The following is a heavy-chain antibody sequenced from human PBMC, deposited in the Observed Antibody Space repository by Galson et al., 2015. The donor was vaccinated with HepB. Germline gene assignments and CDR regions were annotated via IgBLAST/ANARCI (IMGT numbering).Heavy chain of an antibody. CDR3: AREPVSFHDSHGVNVFDI. CDR1: GGTFSTYT. CDR2: ILPIFGTP. Sequence: SVKVSCKASGGTFSTYTIHWVRQAPGQGLEWMGGILPIFGTPNYAQRFQGRVTLTADESTNTAYMELSGLRSEDTAVFYCAREPVSFHDSHGVNVFDIWGQGTMVTVSS. D-gene: IGHD3-22*01. V-gene: IGHV1-69*13. J-gene: IGHJ3*02.